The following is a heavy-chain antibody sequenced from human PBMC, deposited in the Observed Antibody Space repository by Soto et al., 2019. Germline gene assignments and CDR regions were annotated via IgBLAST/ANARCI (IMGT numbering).Heavy chain of an antibody. CDR1: GFTFSSYG. CDR2: ISYDGSNK. V-gene: IGHV3-30*18. Sequence: QVQLVESGGGVVQPGRSLRLSCAASGFTFSSYGMRWVRQAPGKGLEWVAVISYDGSNKYYADSVKGRFTISRDNSKNTLYLQMNSLRAEDTAVYYCAKRADYGSGSYYNVDCDYWGQGTLVTVSS. J-gene: IGHJ4*02. CDR3: AKRADYGSGSYYNVDCDY. D-gene: IGHD3-10*01.